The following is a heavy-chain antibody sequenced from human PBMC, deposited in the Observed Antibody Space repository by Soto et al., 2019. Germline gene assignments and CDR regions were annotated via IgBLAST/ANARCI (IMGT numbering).Heavy chain of an antibody. J-gene: IGHJ6*02. D-gene: IGHD2-21*01. Sequence: SVEVSCEASGYTFTGYYMRWVRQAPGQGLEWMGWINPNSGGTNYAQKFQGRVTMTRDTSISTAYMELSRLRSDDTAVYYCARPSYPLWYYYGMDVWGQGTTVTVSS. CDR1: GYTFTGYY. CDR2: INPNSGGT. CDR3: ARPSYPLWYYYGMDV. V-gene: IGHV1-2*02.